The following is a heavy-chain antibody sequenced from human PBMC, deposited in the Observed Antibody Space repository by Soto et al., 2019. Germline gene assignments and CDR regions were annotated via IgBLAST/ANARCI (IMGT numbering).Heavy chain of an antibody. CDR1: EFTFSSYA. Sequence: EVQLLESGGGLVQPGESLRLSWAASEFTFSSYAMTWVRQAPGKGLEWVSGISGGGGSTYYADSVKGRFTISRDNYKNTLYLQMNSLRAEDTAIYYCAKDTGNDKYYGMDVWGQGTTVTVSS. V-gene: IGHV3-23*01. CDR2: ISGGGGST. D-gene: IGHD2-8*02. J-gene: IGHJ6*02. CDR3: AKDTGNDKYYGMDV.